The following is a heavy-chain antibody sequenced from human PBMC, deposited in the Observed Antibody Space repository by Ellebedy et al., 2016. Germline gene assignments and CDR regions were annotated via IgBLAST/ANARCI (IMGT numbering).Heavy chain of an antibody. CDR1: GFTFSNSW. J-gene: IGHJ2*01. V-gene: IGHV3-7*01. CDR3: ARPSVIYVDNVKRGYWYFGL. Sequence: GESLKISCAVSGFTFSNSWMSWVRQAPGKGLEWVANIKLNGSEQYYVDSVKGRFTISRDNAKDSLYLLMNNLRAEDTAVYYCARPSVIYVDNVKRGYWYFGLWGRGTLVTVSS. D-gene: IGHD4-17*01. CDR2: IKLNGSEQ.